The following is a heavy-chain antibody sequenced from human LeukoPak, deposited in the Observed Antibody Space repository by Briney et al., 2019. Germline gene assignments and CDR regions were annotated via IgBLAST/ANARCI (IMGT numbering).Heavy chain of an antibody. CDR1: GFTFSSYS. D-gene: IGHD3-10*01. CDR2: ISSSSSYI. V-gene: IGHV3-21*01. CDR3: ARSKYYYGSGSYYLPYYYYYMDV. Sequence: PGGSLRLSCAASGFTFSSYSMNWVRQAPGKGLEWVSSISSSSSYIYYADSVKGRFTISRDNAKNSLYLQMNSLRAEDTAVYYCARSKYYYGSGSYYLPYYYYYMDVWGKGTTVTVSS. J-gene: IGHJ6*03.